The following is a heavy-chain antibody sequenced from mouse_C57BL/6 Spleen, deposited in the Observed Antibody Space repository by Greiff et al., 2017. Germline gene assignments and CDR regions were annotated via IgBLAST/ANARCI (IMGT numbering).Heavy chain of an antibody. J-gene: IGHJ3*01. CDR3: VRHGNSNYAWFAY. CDR2: IRSKSNNYAT. V-gene: IGHV10-1*01. Sequence: EVMLVESGGGLVQPKGSLKLSCAASGFSFNTYAMNWVRQAPGKGLEWVARIRSKSNNYATYYADSVKDRFTISRDDSESMLYLQMNNLKTEDTAMYYCVRHGNSNYAWFAYWGQGTLVTVSA. D-gene: IGHD2-5*01. CDR1: GFSFNTYA.